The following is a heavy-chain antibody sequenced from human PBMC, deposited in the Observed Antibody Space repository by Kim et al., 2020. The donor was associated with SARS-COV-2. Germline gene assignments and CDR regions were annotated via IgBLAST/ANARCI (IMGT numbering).Heavy chain of an antibody. D-gene: IGHD4-17*01. CDR3: ARAQATVTTRTMDV. V-gene: IGHV4-34*01. Sequence: NPALKSRVTISVDTSKTQFSLKLSSVTAADTAVYYCARAQATVTTRTMDVWGKGTTVTVSS. J-gene: IGHJ6*04.